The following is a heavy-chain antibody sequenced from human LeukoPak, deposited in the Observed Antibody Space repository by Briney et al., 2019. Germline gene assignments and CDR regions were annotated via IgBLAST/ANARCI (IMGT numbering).Heavy chain of an antibody. D-gene: IGHD3-22*01. V-gene: IGHV1-46*01. CDR1: GYTFTSYY. J-gene: IGHJ4*02. Sequence: EASVKVSCKASGYTFTSYYMHWVRQAPGQGLEWMGIINPSGGSTSYAQKFQGRVTMTRDTSTSTVYMELSSLRSEDTAVYYCARESYYYDSSGYYYRLYYFDYWGQGTLVTVSS. CDR3: ARESYYYDSSGYYYRLYYFDY. CDR2: INPSGGST.